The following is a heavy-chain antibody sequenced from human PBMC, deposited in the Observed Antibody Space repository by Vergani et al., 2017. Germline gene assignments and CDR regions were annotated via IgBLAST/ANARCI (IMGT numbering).Heavy chain of an antibody. CDR3: ARASSIGSSQNEYYFDY. CDR1: GGSFSGYY. CDR2: INHSGST. Sequence: QVQLQESGPGLLKPSETLSLTCAVYGGSFSGYYWSWIRQPPGKGLEWIGEINHSGSTNYNPSLKSRVTISVDTSKNQFSLKLSSVTAADTAVYYCARASSIGSSQNEYYFDYWGQGTLVTVSS. D-gene: IGHD6-6*01. J-gene: IGHJ4*02. V-gene: IGHV4-34*01.